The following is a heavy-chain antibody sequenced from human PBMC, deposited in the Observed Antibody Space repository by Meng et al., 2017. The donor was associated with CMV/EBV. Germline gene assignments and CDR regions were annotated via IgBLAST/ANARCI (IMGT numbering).Heavy chain of an antibody. CDR2: INPNSGGT. J-gene: IGHJ6*02. V-gene: IGHV1-2*02. D-gene: IGHD2-2*02. CDR3: ARALDIVVVPAAIPPQDYYYGMDV. CDR1: GYTFTGYY. Sequence: ASVKVSCKASGYTFTGYYMHWVRQAPGQGLEWMGWINPNSGGTNYAQKFQGRVTMTRDTSISTVYMELSSLRSEDTAVYYCARALDIVVVPAAIPPQDYYYGMDVWGQGTTVTVSS.